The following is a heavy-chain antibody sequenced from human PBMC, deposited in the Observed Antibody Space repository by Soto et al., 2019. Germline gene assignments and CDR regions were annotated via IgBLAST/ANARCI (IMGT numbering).Heavy chain of an antibody. CDR3: ARHEFHYQRSGTYLDY. CDR1: GVSVSSSNYH. V-gene: IGHV4-39*01. CDR2: IYYTGST. Sequence: SETLSLTGTVSGVSVSSSNYHWGLIRQPPRKGLEWIGSIYYTGSTHYNPSLKSRVTISADTSKNQFSLRLSSVIAADTAVYYCARHEFHYQRSGTYLDYWGQGTLVTVSS. J-gene: IGHJ4*02. D-gene: IGHD3-10*01.